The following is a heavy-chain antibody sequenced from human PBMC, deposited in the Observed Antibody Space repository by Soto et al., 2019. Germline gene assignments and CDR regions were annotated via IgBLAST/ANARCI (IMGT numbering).Heavy chain of an antibody. CDR3: AKEGLIVPAAMGYYYYYMDV. Sequence: GGSLRLSCAASGFTFSSYGMHWVRQAPGKGLEWVAVIWYDGSNKYYADSVKGRFPISRDNSKNTLYLQMNSLRAEDTAVYYCAKEGLIVPAAMGYYYYYMDVWGKGTTVTVSS. V-gene: IGHV3-33*06. CDR1: GFTFSSYG. J-gene: IGHJ6*03. D-gene: IGHD2-2*01. CDR2: IWYDGSNK.